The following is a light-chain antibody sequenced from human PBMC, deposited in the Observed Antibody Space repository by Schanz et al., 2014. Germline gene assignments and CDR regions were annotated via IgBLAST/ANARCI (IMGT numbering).Light chain of an antibody. J-gene: IGLJ1*01. Sequence: QSALTQPPSASGSPGQSVTISCTGTNSDVGGYNYVSWYQQHPGKAPKLMIYEVSKRPSGVPDRFSGSKSGNTASLTVSGLQAEDEADYYCSSYTSSSTSVFGTGTKLTVL. V-gene: IGLV2-8*01. CDR1: NSDVGGYNY. CDR2: EVS. CDR3: SSYTSSSTSV.